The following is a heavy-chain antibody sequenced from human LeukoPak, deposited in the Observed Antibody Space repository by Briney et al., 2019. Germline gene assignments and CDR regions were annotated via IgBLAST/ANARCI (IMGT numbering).Heavy chain of an antibody. CDR1: GGTFSSYT. CDR2: IIPILGIA. Sequence: ASVKVSCKASGGTFSSYTISWVRQAPGQGLEWMGRIIPILGIANYAQKFQGRVTITEDKSTSTAYMELSSLRSEDTAVYYCARRSSALDAFDIWGQGTMVTVSS. D-gene: IGHD6-25*01. V-gene: IGHV1-69*02. CDR3: ARRSSALDAFDI. J-gene: IGHJ3*02.